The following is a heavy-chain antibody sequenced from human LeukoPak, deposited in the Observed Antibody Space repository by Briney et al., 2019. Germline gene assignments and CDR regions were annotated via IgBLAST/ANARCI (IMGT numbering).Heavy chain of an antibody. D-gene: IGHD3-22*01. CDR2: ISYDGSNK. V-gene: IGHV3-30*18. CDR1: GFTLISFG. Sequence: PGRSLRLSCAASGFTLISFGMHWVRQAPGKGLEWVALISYDGSNKYYADSVKGRFTISRDNSENTLYLQMNSLRAEDAAVYYCAKDWDPGYYDSSGSYPDYWGQGTLVTVSS. CDR3: AKDWDPGYYDSSGSYPDY. J-gene: IGHJ4*02.